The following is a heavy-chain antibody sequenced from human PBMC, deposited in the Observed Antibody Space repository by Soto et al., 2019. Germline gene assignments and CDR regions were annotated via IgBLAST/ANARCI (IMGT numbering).Heavy chain of an antibody. V-gene: IGHV1-8*01. CDR1: GYTLTRYD. CDR2: MNPNSGNT. CDR3: ARVRLNRYYFDY. J-gene: IGHJ4*02. Sequence: GASVKGSCKGSGYTLTRYDINRGRQATGQGLEWMGWMNPNSGNTGYAQKFQGRVTMTRNTSISTAYMELSSLRSEDTAVYYCARVRLNRYYFDYWGQGTLVTVSS. D-gene: IGHD2-8*01.